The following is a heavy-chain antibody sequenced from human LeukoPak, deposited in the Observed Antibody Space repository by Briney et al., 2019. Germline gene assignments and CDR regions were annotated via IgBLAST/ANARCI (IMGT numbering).Heavy chain of an antibody. D-gene: IGHD6-19*01. Sequence: PGGSLSLSCAASGFAFDDYAMHWVRQAPGKGLEWVSGITWNSDAIGYADSVKGRFTISRDNAKNSLYLQMESLRAEDTAFYYCATNPPGIAVAGNGNFDNWGQGTLVTVSS. V-gene: IGHV3-9*01. J-gene: IGHJ4*02. CDR3: ATNPPGIAVAGNGNFDN. CDR2: ITWNSDAI. CDR1: GFAFDDYA.